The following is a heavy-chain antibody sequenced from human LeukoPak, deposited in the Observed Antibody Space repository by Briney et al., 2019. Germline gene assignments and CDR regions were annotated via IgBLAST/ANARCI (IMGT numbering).Heavy chain of an antibody. CDR2: ISGSGGST. CDR1: GFTFSSYA. J-gene: IGHJ6*02. V-gene: IGHV3-23*01. CDR3: AKDSVRVTFRSGYSPRPYYYGMDV. D-gene: IGHD3-3*01. Sequence: AGGSLRLSCAASGFTFSSYAMSWVRQAPGKGLEWVSAISGSGGSTYYADSVKGRFTISRDNSKNTLYLQMNSLRAEDTAVYYCAKDSVRVTFRSGYSPRPYYYGMDVWGQGTTVTVSS.